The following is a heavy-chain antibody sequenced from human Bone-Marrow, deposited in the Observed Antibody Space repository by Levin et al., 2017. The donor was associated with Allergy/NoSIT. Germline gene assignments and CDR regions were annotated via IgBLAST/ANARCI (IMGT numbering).Heavy chain of an antibody. CDR2: IKHDGNDK. D-gene: IGHD2-15*01. Sequence: PGGSLRLSCVASGFTFTNYWMTWVRQAPGKGLEWVANIKHDGNDKYYVDSVKGRFTISRDNSQNSLFLQMSSLRVEDTAVYYCAREGDCGGGGCYTGLRYWGQGALVTVSS. CDR3: AREGDCGGGGCYTGLRY. V-gene: IGHV3-7*03. J-gene: IGHJ4*02. CDR1: GFTFTNYW.